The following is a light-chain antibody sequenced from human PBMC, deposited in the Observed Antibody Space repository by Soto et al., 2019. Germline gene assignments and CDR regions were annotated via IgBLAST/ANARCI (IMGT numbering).Light chain of an antibody. CDR2: DAS. J-gene: IGKJ4*01. CDR3: QQRYNWPLT. CDR1: QSVSSY. V-gene: IGKV3-11*01. Sequence: EIELTQSPATLSLSPGERATLSCRASQSVSSYLAWYQQKPGQAPRLLIYDASNRATGIPARFSGSGSGTAFTLTISGLEPEDFALYYCQQRYNWPLTFGGGTKVDIK.